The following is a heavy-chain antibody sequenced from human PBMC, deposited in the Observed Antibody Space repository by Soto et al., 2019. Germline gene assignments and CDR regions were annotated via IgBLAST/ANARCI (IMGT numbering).Heavy chain of an antibody. D-gene: IGHD3-3*01. CDR1: GGTFSSYA. V-gene: IGHV1-69*12. J-gene: IGHJ6*02. CDR3: ARFGRWLGVVIIRDYYYYGMDV. Sequence: QVQLVQSGAEVKKPGSSVKVSCKASGGTFSSYAISWVRQAPGQGLEWMGGIIPIFGTANYAQKFQGRVTITAEESTSTAYMELSSLRSEDTAVYYCARFGRWLGVVIIRDYYYYGMDVWGQGTTVTVSS. CDR2: IIPIFGTA.